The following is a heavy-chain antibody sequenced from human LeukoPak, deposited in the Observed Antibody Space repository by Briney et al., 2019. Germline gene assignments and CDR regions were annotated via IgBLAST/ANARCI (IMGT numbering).Heavy chain of an antibody. D-gene: IGHD6-19*01. CDR3: ARDGIAVAGAFDY. Sequence: SETLSLTCAVSGGSISSSNWWSWVRQPPGKGLEWIGEIYHSGSTNYNPSLKSRVTISVDKSKNQFSLKLSSVTAADTAVYYCARDGIAVAGAFDYWGQGTLVTVSS. CDR2: IYHSGST. V-gene: IGHV4-4*02. CDR1: GGSISSSNW. J-gene: IGHJ4*02.